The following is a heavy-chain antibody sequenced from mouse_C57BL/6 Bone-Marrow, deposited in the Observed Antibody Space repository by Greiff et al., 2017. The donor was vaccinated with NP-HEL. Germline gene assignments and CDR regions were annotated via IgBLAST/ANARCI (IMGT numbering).Heavy chain of an antibody. Sequence: VQLQQPGAELVRPGTSVKLSCKASGYTFTSYWMHWVKQRPGQGLEWIGVIDPSDSYTNYNQKFKGKATLTVDTSSSTAYMQLSSLTSEDSAVYYCARDSLYAMDYWGQGTSVTVSS. CDR3: ARDSLYAMDY. D-gene: IGHD3-2*01. CDR1: GYTFTSYW. CDR2: IDPSDSYT. J-gene: IGHJ4*01. V-gene: IGHV1-59*01.